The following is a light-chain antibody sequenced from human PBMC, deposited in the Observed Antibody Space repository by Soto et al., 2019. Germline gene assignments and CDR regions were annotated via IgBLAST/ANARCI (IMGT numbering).Light chain of an antibody. Sequence: QSALTQPPSASGSPGQSVTISCTGTSSDVGGYNYVSWYQHHPGKAPKLMIYEVTKRPSGVPDRFSGSKSGNTASLTVSGLQAEYEADYYCSSFAGSNIWVFGGGTKLTVL. J-gene: IGLJ3*02. CDR2: EVT. V-gene: IGLV2-8*01. CDR3: SSFAGSNIWV. CDR1: SSDVGGYNY.